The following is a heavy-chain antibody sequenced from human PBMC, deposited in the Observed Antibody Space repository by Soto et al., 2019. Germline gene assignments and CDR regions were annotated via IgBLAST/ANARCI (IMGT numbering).Heavy chain of an antibody. CDR3: ARDSSGWAWYFDL. V-gene: IGHV3-48*02. CDR1: GFTFSSYS. D-gene: IGHD6-19*01. CDR2: ISSSSSTI. J-gene: IGHJ2*01. Sequence: EVQLVESGGGLVQPGGSLRLSCVASGFTFSSYSMNWVRQAPGKGLEWVSYISSSSSTIAYAVSVKGRFTLSRDNAKNSLYLQMNSLRDEDTAVYYCARDSSGWAWYFDLWGRGTLVTVSS.